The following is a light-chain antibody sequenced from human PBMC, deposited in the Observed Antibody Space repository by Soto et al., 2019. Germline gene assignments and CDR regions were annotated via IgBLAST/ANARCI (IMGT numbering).Light chain of an antibody. V-gene: IGKV1-5*03. CDR1: QNINSW. J-gene: IGKJ1*01. Sequence: DIQMTQSPSTLSASVGDRVTITCRASQNINSWLAWYQQKPGKAPKLLIYKASTLESGVPPRFSGSGSGTEFTLTISCLQPDDFATYFCQQYKSYSQFSFGQGTKVDIK. CDR3: QQYKSYSQFS. CDR2: KAS.